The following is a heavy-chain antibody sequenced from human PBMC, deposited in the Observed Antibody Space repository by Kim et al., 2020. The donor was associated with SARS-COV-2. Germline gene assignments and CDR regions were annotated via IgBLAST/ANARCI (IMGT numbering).Heavy chain of an antibody. J-gene: IGHJ6*02. CDR2: ISYDGSNK. Sequence: GGSLRLSCAASGFTFSSYGMHWVRQAPGKGLEWVAVISYDGSNKYYADSVKGRFTISRDNSKNTLYLQMNSLRAEDTAVYYCAKDVLLWFGEFYYYYGMDVWGQGTTVTVSS. D-gene: IGHD3-10*01. CDR3: AKDVLLWFGEFYYYYGMDV. CDR1: GFTFSSYG. V-gene: IGHV3-30*18.